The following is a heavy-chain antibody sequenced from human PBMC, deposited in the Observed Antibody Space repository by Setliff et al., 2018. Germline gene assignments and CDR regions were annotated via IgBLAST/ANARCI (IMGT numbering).Heavy chain of an antibody. CDR1: GFTFSSYS. D-gene: IGHD3-10*01. Sequence: PGGSLRLSCAASGFTFSSYSMNWVRQAPGKGLEWVSYISSSSSTIYYADSVKGRFTISRDNAKNSLYLPRNSRRAGDTGVYYGARGAGGTMVRGVRGMDVWGQGTTVTVSS. CDR2: ISSSSSTI. CDR3: ARGAGGTMVRGVRGMDV. V-gene: IGHV3-48*04. J-gene: IGHJ6*02.